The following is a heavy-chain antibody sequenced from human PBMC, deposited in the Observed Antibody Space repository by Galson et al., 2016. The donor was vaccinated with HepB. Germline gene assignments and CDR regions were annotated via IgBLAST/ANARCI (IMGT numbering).Heavy chain of an antibody. CDR2: ISASGYRT. J-gene: IGHJ4*02. V-gene: IGHV3-23*01. CDR3: AKDLLGIWFGEFDGKADFDY. CDR1: GFTFSSYA. D-gene: IGHD3-10*01. Sequence: SLRLSCAVSGFTFSSYAMSWVRQAPGRGLECVSAISASGYRTYYGDSVKGRFTISRDNAKNTLYLQMGSLRAEDTAIYYCAKDLLGIWFGEFDGKADFDYWGQGTLVTVSS.